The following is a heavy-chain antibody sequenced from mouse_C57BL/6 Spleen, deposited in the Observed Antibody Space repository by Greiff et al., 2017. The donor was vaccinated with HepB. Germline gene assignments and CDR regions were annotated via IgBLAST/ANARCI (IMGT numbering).Heavy chain of an antibody. J-gene: IGHJ2*01. V-gene: IGHV1-18*01. CDR2: INPNNGGT. D-gene: IGHD3-2*02. CDR3: ARTGQLRPYDY. Sequence: EVQLQQSGPELVKPGASVKIPCKASGYTFTDYNMDWVKQSHGKSLEWIGDINPNNGGTNYNQKFKGKATLTVDKSSSTAYMELRSLTSEDTAVYYCARTGQLRPYDYWGQGTTLTVSS. CDR1: GYTFTDYN.